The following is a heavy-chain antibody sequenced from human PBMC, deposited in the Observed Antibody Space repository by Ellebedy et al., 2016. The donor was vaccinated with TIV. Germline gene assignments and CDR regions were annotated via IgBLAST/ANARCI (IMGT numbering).Heavy chain of an antibody. Sequence: SETLSLTCGVYGGSFSTYYWSWIRQPPGKGLEWIGEINHSGSTNYNPSLKSRVTVSVDTSKNQFSLKLSSVTAADTAVYYCARSWFGELLWWGRWFDPWGQGTLVTVSS. J-gene: IGHJ5*02. CDR1: GGSFSTYY. CDR2: INHSGST. D-gene: IGHD3-10*01. V-gene: IGHV4-34*01. CDR3: ARSWFGELLWWGRWFDP.